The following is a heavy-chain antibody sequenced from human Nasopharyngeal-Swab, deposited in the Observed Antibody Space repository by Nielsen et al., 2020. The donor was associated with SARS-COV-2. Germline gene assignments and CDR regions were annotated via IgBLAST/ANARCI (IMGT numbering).Heavy chain of an antibody. V-gene: IGHV3-7*01. CDR1: GFTFSPYW. D-gene: IGHD2/OR15-2a*01. CDR3: ARDEILDY. J-gene: IGHJ4*02. Sequence: GESLKISCAASGFTFSPYWMTWVRQAPGKGLEWVANVKQDGTGKYFVDSVKGRFTISRDNAKNSLYLHMNSLRAEDTAVYYCARDEILDYWGQGTLVTVSS. CDR2: VKQDGTGK.